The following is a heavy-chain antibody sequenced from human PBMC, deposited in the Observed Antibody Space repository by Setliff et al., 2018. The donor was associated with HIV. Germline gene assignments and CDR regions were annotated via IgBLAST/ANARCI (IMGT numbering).Heavy chain of an antibody. CDR1: GGSISSSSYY. CDR2: IYYRGST. D-gene: IGHD4-4*01. J-gene: IGHJ4*02. Sequence: ILSLTCTVSGGSISSSSYYWGWIRQPPGKGLEWIGTIYYRGSTYYNPSLKSRVTISVDTSKNQFSLKLSSVTAADTAVYYCARDMGTVTDSDYWGQGTLVTVSS. V-gene: IGHV4-39*07. CDR3: ARDMGTVTDSDY.